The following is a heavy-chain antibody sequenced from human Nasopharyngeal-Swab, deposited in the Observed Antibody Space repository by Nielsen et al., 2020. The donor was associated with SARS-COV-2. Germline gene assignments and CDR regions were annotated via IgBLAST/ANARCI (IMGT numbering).Heavy chain of an antibody. Sequence: ESLKISCKGSGYSFTSYWIGWVRQMPGKGLEWMGIIYPGDSDTRYSPSFEGQVTISADKSISTAYLQWSSLKASVTAMYYCARQRQYCSGGSCYSKWFDPWGQGTLVTVSS. CDR2: IYPGDSDT. CDR1: GYSFTSYW. D-gene: IGHD2-15*01. J-gene: IGHJ5*02. V-gene: IGHV5-51*01. CDR3: ARQRQYCSGGSCYSKWFDP.